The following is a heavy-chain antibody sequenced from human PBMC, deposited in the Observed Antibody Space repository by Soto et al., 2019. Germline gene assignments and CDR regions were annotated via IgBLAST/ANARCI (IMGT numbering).Heavy chain of an antibody. J-gene: IGHJ5*02. CDR1: GGTFSSYA. Sequence: GASVKVSCKASGGTFSSYAISWVRQAPGQGLEWMGGVIPIFGTANYAQKFQGRVTITADKSTSTAYMELSSLRSEDTAVYYCARGVVGTHYYDSIGWFDPWGQGTLVTVSS. V-gene: IGHV1-69*06. CDR3: ARGVVGTHYYDSIGWFDP. CDR2: VIPIFGTA. D-gene: IGHD3-22*01.